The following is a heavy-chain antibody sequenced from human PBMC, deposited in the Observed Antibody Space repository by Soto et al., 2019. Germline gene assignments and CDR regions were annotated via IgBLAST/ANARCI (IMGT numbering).Heavy chain of an antibody. Sequence: QVQLQESGPGLVKTSQTLSLTCTVSGGSINSGNWYWSWIRQHPGEGLEWIGYIYYSGSTYYNPSLKSRVTISVDTSKNLFSLKLNSVTAADTAVYYCAREEVAYYDSGSYNWFDPWGQGTLVTVSS. V-gene: IGHV4-31*03. CDR2: IYYSGST. CDR3: AREEVAYYDSGSYNWFDP. CDR1: GGSINSGNWY. D-gene: IGHD3-10*01. J-gene: IGHJ5*02.